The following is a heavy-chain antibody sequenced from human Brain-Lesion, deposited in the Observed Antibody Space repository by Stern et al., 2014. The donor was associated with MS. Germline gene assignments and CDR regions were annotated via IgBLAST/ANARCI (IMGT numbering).Heavy chain of an antibody. Sequence: VQLVESGGGLVQPGGSLRLSCAASGFNFSRYWMHWVRQFPEKGLFWVSQINRDGSDTSYAESVKGRFSISRDNIRNMLYLRMTSLRAEDTAVYYCARGVGDYWGQGARVTVSS. J-gene: IGHJ4*02. D-gene: IGHD3-16*01. CDR1: GFNFSRYW. CDR2: INRDGSDT. V-gene: IGHV3-74*02. CDR3: ARGVGDY.